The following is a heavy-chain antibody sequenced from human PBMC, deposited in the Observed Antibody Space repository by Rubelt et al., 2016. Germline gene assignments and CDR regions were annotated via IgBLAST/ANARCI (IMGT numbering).Heavy chain of an antibody. D-gene: IGHD3-22*01. CDR2: ISSSSSYT. CDR3: AKDLVDYYDSSGYGYYYGMDV. Sequence: VSYISSSSSYTNYADSVKGRFTISRDNAKNSLYLQMNSLRAEDTAVYYCAKDLVDYYDSSGYGYYYGMDVWGQGTTVTVSS. V-gene: IGHV3-11*05. J-gene: IGHJ6*02.